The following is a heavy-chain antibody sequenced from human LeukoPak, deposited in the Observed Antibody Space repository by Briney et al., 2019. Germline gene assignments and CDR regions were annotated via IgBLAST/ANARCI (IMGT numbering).Heavy chain of an antibody. J-gene: IGHJ4*02. D-gene: IGHD6-6*01. CDR2: ISSSSSYI. CDR1: GFTFSSYS. Sequence: GGSLRLSCAASGFTFSSYSMNWVRQAPGKGLEWVSSISSSSSYIYYADSVKGRFTISRDNAKNSLYLQMNSLSAEDTAVYYCARDPDDVSSSSGSDYWGQGTLVTVSS. CDR3: ARDPDDVSSSSGSDY. V-gene: IGHV3-21*01.